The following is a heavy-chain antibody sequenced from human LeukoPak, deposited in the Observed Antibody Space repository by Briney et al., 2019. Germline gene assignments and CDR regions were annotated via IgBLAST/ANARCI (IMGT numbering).Heavy chain of an antibody. CDR2: INQDGSER. V-gene: IGHV3-7*03. J-gene: IGHJ4*02. Sequence: GGSLRLSCAASGFTVSNNYMNWVRQAPGKGPEWVANINQDGSERYYVDSVRGRFTISRDNAKNSLYLQVNSLRTEDTAVYYCAISSTAGGGYWGQGTLVTVSS. D-gene: IGHD3-10*01. CDR1: GFTVSNNY. CDR3: AISSTAGGGY.